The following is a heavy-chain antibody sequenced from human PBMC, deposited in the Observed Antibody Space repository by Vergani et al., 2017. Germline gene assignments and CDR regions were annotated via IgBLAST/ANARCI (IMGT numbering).Heavy chain of an antibody. V-gene: IGHV3-73*02. CDR2: IRSKANSYAT. Sequence: EVQLVESGGGLVQPGGSLKLSCAASGFTFSGSAMHWVRQASGKGLEWVGRIRSKANSYATAYAASVKGRFTISRDDSKNTAYLQMNSLKTEDTAVYYCTTGSTVARGDWYFDLWGRGTLVTVSS. CDR1: GFTFSGSA. CDR3: TTGSTVARGDWYFDL. D-gene: IGHD4-23*01. J-gene: IGHJ2*01.